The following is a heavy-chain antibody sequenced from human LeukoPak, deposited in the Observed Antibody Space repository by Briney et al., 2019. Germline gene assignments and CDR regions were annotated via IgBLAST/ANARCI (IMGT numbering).Heavy chain of an antibody. D-gene: IGHD4-17*01. CDR3: ARVDGDYDYYYYMDV. J-gene: IGHJ6*03. CDR2: ISSSGSTI. CDR1: GFTFSSYE. V-gene: IGHV3-48*03. Sequence: GGSLRLSCAASGFTFSSYEMNWVRQAPGKGLEWVSYISSSGSTIYYADSVKGRFTISRDNAKESLYLQMNSLRAEDTAVYYCARVDGDYDYYYYMDVWGKGTTVTVSS.